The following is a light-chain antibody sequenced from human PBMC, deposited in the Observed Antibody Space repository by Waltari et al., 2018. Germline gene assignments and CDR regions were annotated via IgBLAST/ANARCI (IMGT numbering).Light chain of an antibody. J-gene: IGKJ1*01. V-gene: IGKV3-20*01. CDR2: DAS. CDR3: QRYGTLPAT. CDR1: QSVSRALRT. Sequence: EIALTQTPGTLSLSPGERATLSCRASQSVSRALRTLAWYQQKPGQAPRLLIYDASTRATGIPDRFSGSGSGTDFTLTISRLEPDDFAVYYCQRYGTLPATFGQGTKVEIK.